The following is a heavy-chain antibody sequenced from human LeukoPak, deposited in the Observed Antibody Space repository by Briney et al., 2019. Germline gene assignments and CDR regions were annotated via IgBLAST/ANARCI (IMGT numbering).Heavy chain of an antibody. CDR3: ARRYCSSTSCNPYFFDY. J-gene: IGHJ4*02. CDR1: GYTFTNYY. CDR2: ISPGDSDA. Sequence: GESLQISCKGSGYTFTNYYIGWVRPTPGKGLEWMGIISPGDSDARYSPSFQGQVIISADKSIRTAYLRWSSLKASGTAMYYCARRYCSSTSCNPYFFDYWGQGTLVTVSS. D-gene: IGHD2-2*01. V-gene: IGHV5-51*01.